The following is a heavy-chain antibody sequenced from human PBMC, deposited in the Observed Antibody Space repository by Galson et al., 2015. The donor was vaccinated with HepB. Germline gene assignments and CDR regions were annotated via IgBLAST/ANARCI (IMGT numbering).Heavy chain of an antibody. J-gene: IGHJ4*02. D-gene: IGHD2-15*01. CDR3: ARWGCSGDSCHIHY. Sequence: SLRLSCAASGFSFSSNWMSWVRQAPGKGLEWVANINQDGSEKYYVDSVKGRFTVSRDNAKNSLYLQVNSLRAEDTAVYYCARWGCSGDSCHIHYWGQGTLVTVSS. CDR2: INQDGSEK. V-gene: IGHV3-7*03. CDR1: GFSFSSNW.